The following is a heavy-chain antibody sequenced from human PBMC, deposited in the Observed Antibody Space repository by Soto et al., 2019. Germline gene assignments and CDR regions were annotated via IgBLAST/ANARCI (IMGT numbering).Heavy chain of an antibody. V-gene: IGHV1-69*08. CDR1: GGTFSSYT. D-gene: IGHD6-13*01. J-gene: IGHJ5*02. Sequence: QVQLVQSGAEVKKPGSSVKVSCKASGGTFSSYTISWVRQAPGQGLEWMGRIIPILGIANYAQKFQGRVTITADKSTSTAYMELSSLRSEDTAVYYCARDRAAADNNWFDPWGQGTLVTVSS. CDR3: ARDRAAADNNWFDP. CDR2: IIPILGIA.